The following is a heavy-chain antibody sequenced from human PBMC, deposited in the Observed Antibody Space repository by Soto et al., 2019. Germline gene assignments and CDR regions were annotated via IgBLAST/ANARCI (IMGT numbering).Heavy chain of an antibody. J-gene: IGHJ6*02. CDR2: IIPIFGTA. D-gene: IGHD3-10*01. Sequence: SVKVSCKASGGTFSSYAISWVRQAPGQGLEWMGGIIPIFGTANYAQKFQGRVTITADESTSTAYMELSSLRSEDTAVYYCARDHGNYGFRPCGIDVWGQGTTVTVSS. CDR1: GGTFSSYA. V-gene: IGHV1-69*13. CDR3: ARDHGNYGFRPCGIDV.